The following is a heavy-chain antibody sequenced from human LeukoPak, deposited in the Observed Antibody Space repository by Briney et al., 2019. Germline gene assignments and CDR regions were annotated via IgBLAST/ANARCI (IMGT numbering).Heavy chain of an antibody. Sequence: GGSLRLSCAASGFTFSSYSMNWVRQAPGKGLEWVSSISSSSSYIYYADSVKGRFTTSRDNAKNSLYLQMNSLRAEDTAVYYCARGRVAAAGRIFDYWGQGTLVTVSS. V-gene: IGHV3-21*01. CDR1: GFTFSSYS. CDR3: ARGRVAAAGRIFDY. J-gene: IGHJ4*02. D-gene: IGHD6-13*01. CDR2: ISSSSSYI.